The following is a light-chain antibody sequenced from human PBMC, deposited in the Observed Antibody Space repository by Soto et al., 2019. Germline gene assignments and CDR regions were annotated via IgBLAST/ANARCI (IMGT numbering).Light chain of an antibody. CDR1: QDIRTN. CDR3: QQFAQLPRT. J-gene: IGKJ2*02. V-gene: IGKV1-33*01. Sequence: DIQMTQSPSSLSTSVGDSVAITCQASQDIRTNLNWYQPNQGKAPKPLIYDASNLETGVPSRFSGSGSGTDLTLTISSLQPEDVATHFSQQFAQLPRTFGHGTKVDIK. CDR2: DAS.